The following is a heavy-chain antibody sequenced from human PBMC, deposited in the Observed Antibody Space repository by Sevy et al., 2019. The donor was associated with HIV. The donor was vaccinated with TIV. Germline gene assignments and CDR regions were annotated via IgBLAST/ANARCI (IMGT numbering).Heavy chain of an antibody. CDR2: IIPIFGTA. J-gene: IGHJ6*02. V-gene: IGHV1-69*13. CDR3: ARGGGAVDHGMDV. D-gene: IGHD2-21*01. CDR1: GGTFSSYD. Sequence: ASVNVSCKASGGTFSSYDINWVRQAPGQGLEWMGQIIPIFGTASYAQNFQGRVTITADESTNIAYMDLSSLKSEDTAVYYCARGGGAVDHGMDVWAKGPRSPSP.